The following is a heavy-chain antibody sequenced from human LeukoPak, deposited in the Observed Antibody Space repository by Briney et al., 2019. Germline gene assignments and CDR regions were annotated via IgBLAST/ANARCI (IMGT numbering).Heavy chain of an antibody. CDR2: ISYDGSNK. V-gene: IGHV3-30*03. CDR1: GFTFSSYG. CDR3: ARESGSHCFDY. J-gene: IGHJ4*02. D-gene: IGHD1-26*01. Sequence: GRSLRLSCAASGFTFSSYGMHWVRQAPGKGLEWVAVISYDGSNKYYADSVKGRFTISRDNSKNTLYLQMNSLRAEDTAVYYCARESGSHCFDYWGQGTLVTVSS.